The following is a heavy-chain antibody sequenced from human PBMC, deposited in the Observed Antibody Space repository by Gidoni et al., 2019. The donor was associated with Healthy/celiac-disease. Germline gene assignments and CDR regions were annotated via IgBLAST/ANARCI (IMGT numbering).Heavy chain of an antibody. CDR2: INHSGST. CDR1: GGSFGGYY. J-gene: IGHJ3*02. D-gene: IGHD2-15*01. CDR3: ARRRLGYCSGGSCYPYAFDI. V-gene: IGHV4-34*01. Sequence: QVPLQQWGAGLLKPSETLGLTCAVSGGSFGGYYVSWFRQPPGKGLEWIGEINHSGSTNYNPSLKSRVTISVDTSKNQFSLKLSSVTAADTAVYYCARRRLGYCSGGSCYPYAFDIWGQGTMVTVSS.